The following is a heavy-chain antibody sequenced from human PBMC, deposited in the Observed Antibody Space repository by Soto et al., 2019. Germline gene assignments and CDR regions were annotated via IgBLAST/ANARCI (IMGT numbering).Heavy chain of an antibody. CDR2: ISSSSSYI. J-gene: IGHJ5*02. CDR1: GFTFSSYS. Sequence: GGSLRLSCAASGFTFSSYSMNWVRQAPGKGLEWVSSISSSSSYIYYADSVKGRFTISRDNAKNSLYLQMNSLRAEDMAVYYCARVGVQRQRSENWFDPWGQGTLVTVSS. V-gene: IGHV3-21*01. D-gene: IGHD1-1*01. CDR3: ARVGVQRQRSENWFDP.